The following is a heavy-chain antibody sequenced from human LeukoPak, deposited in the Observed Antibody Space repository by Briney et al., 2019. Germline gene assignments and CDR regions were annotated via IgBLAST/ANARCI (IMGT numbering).Heavy chain of an antibody. V-gene: IGHV4-4*07. D-gene: IGHD1-26*01. Sequence: SETLSLTCTVSSGSISSNYWNWIRQPAGEGLEWIGRIYTSGTTTYNPSLKSRVVMSLDTSKNQFSLKLSSVTAADTAVYYCARASSGTYYYFDYWGQGSLVTVSS. CDR2: IYTSGTT. J-gene: IGHJ4*02. CDR3: ARASSGTYYYFDY. CDR1: SGSISSNY.